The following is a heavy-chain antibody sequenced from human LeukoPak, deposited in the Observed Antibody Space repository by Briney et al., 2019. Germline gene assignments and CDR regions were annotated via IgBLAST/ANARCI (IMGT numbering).Heavy chain of an antibody. D-gene: IGHD2-2*01. J-gene: IGHJ4*02. V-gene: IGHV3-64*01. CDR3: ARYCSSTSCYCD. Sequence: GGSLRLSCAASGFTFSSYDMHWVRQAPGKGLEYVSAISINGGSTDYANSVKGRFTISRDNSKNTLYLQMGSLRAEDMAVYYCARYCSSTSCYCDWGQGTLVTVSS. CDR2: ISINGGST. CDR1: GFTFSSYD.